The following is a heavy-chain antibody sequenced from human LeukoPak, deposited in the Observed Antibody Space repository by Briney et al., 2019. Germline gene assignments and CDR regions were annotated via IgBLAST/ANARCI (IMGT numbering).Heavy chain of an antibody. CDR2: ISSSSSYI. D-gene: IGHD4-23*01. V-gene: IGHV3-21*01. CDR1: GFTFSSYS. CDR3: ARDDDYGGKVPDY. Sequence: GGSLRLSCAASGFTFSSYSTNWVRQAPGKGLEWVSSISSSSSYIYYADSVKGRFTISRDNAKNSLYLQMNSLRAEDTAVYYCARDDDYGGKVPDYWGQGALVTVSS. J-gene: IGHJ4*02.